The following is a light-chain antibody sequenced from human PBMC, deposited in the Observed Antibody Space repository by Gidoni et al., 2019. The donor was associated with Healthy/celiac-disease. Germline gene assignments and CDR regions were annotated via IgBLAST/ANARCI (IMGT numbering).Light chain of an antibody. V-gene: IGKV4-1*01. CDR1: QSVLYSSNNKNY. J-gene: IGKJ4*01. CDR2: WAS. Sequence: DIVMTQSPDSLAVSLGERPTINCKSCQSVLYSSNNKNYLAWYQQKPGQPPKLLIYWASTREPGVPDRFSGSGSGTDFTLTSSSLQAEDVAVYFCQQYYTTPQAFGGGTKVEIK. CDR3: QQYYTTPQA.